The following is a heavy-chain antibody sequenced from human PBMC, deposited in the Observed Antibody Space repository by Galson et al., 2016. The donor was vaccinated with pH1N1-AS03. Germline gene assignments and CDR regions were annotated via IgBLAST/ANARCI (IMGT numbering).Heavy chain of an antibody. V-gene: IGHV3-21*01. CDR1: GFPFSGYS. Sequence: SLRLSCAASGFPFSGYSMNWVRQAPGKGLEWVSFISTSSSSIYYADSVKGRFTISRDNAQNLLYLQMNSLRDEDTAVYYCARDGPPQGISVAGSFDNWGQGTLVTVSS. J-gene: IGHJ4*02. D-gene: IGHD6-19*01. CDR2: ISTSSSSI. CDR3: ARDGPPQGISVAGSFDN.